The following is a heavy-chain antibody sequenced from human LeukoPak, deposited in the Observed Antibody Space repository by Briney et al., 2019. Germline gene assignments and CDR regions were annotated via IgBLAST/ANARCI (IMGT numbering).Heavy chain of an antibody. CDR2: ISGDGDKA. CDR1: GFTFTTYA. J-gene: IGHJ3*01. CDR3: VKDLALAGTGGCFDV. Sequence: PGGSLRLSCTASGFTFTTYAINSVRQAPGKGLEWVSGISGDGDKAFYADSVNGRFSISRDNSKNSVSLQMSSLRPDDTALYYCVKDLALAGTGGCFDVWGQGTRVAVSS. V-gene: IGHV3-23*01. D-gene: IGHD6-19*01.